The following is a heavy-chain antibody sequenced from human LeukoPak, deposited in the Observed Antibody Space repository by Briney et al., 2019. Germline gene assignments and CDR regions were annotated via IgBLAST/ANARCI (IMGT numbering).Heavy chain of an antibody. D-gene: IGHD1-26*01. CDR1: GFTFSSYS. J-gene: IGHJ3*02. CDR2: ISSSSSYI. V-gene: IGHV3-21*01. Sequence: GGSLGLSCAASGFTFSSYSMNWVRQAPGKGLEWVSSISSSSSYIYYADSVKGRFTISRDNAKNLLYLQMNSLRAEDTAVYYCARDHRLSGSYDAFDIWGQGTMVTVSS. CDR3: ARDHRLSGSYDAFDI.